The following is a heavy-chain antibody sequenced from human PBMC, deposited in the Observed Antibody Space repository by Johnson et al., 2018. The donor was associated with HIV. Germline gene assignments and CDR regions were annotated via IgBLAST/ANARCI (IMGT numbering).Heavy chain of an antibody. J-gene: IGHJ3*02. CDR3: AKVARYGGSGWVDAFDI. CDR2: ISYDGSNN. CDR1: GFTFSSYA. Sequence: VQLVESGGGVVQPGRSLRLSCAAYGFTFSSYAMHWVRQAPGKGLEWVAVISYDGSNNYYADSVKGRFTISRDNSKNTVFLQMNTLRADDTAVYYCAKVARYGGSGWVDAFDIWGQGTMVTVS. V-gene: IGHV3-30-3*01. D-gene: IGHD6-19*01.